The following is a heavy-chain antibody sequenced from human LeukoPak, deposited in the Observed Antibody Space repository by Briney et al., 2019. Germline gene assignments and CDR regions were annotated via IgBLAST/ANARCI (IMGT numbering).Heavy chain of an antibody. D-gene: IGHD3-10*01. CDR1: GFTFSSYG. Sequence: GGSLRLSCAASGFTFSSYGMHWVRQAPGKGLEWVAVIWYDGSNKYYADSVKGRFTISRDNSKNTLYLQMNSLRAEDTAVYYCAGSGLFYGSGSHFDYWGQGTLVTVSS. CDR3: AGSGLFYGSGSHFDY. V-gene: IGHV3-33*01. CDR2: IWYDGSNK. J-gene: IGHJ4*02.